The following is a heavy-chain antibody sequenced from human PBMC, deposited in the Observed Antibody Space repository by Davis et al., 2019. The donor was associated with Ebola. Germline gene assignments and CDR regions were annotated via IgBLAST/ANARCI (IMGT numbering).Heavy chain of an antibody. CDR1: GYIFTTYA. V-gene: IGHV1-3*01. CDR3: ARGPLGFRGLVGAMDV. Sequence: ASVKVSCKASGYIFTTYAMHWVRQVPGERLELMGWINAVDGNTKYSQKFQGRVTITRDTSASSAYMELSSLLSEDTAVYYCARGPLGFRGLVGAMDVWGQGTTVTVSS. J-gene: IGHJ6*02. D-gene: IGHD3-10*01. CDR2: INAVDGNT.